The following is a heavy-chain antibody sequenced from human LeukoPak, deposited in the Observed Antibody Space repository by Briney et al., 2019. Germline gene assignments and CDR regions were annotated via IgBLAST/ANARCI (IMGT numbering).Heavy chain of an antibody. D-gene: IGHD6-13*01. J-gene: IGHJ4*02. CDR1: RFTHRDYA. V-gene: IGHV3-49*03. CDR3: TLGGAAVDGGVDY. Sequence: SLTLSFPASRFTHRDYAMSWFRQAPGRGREGVCFIRNKAYGAKTEDAASVKVRFTISRDDSKRIAYLQMNSLKTEDVAVCFCTLGGAAVDGGVDYWGQGTLVTVSS. CDR2: IRNKAYGAKT.